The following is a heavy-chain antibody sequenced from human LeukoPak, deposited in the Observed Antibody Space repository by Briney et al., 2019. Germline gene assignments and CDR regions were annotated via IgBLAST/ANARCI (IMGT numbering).Heavy chain of an antibody. J-gene: IGHJ4*02. Sequence: ASVKVSCKASGYTFTGYYMHWVREAPGQGLEWMGWINPNSGGTNYAQKFQGRVTMTRDTSISTAYMELSRLRSDDTAVYYCARILYRSGYPSGFGYWGQGTLVTVSS. CDR1: GYTFTGYY. D-gene: IGHD3-22*01. CDR3: ARILYRSGYPSGFGY. CDR2: INPNSGGT. V-gene: IGHV1-2*02.